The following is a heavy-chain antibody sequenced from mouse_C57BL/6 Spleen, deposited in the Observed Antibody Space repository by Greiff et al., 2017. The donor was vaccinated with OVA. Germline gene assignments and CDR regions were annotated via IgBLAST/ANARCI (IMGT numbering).Heavy chain of an antibody. CDR2: IDPSDSYT. D-gene: IGHD1-1*01. Sequence: QVQLQQPGAELVMPGASVKLSCKASGYTFTSYWMHWVKQRPGQGLEWIGEIDPSDSYTNYNQKFKGKSTLTVDKSSSTAYMQLSSLTSEDSAVYYCARWDYGSSSGRAMDYWGQGTSVTVSS. CDR3: ARWDYGSSSGRAMDY. J-gene: IGHJ4*01. V-gene: IGHV1-69*01. CDR1: GYTFTSYW.